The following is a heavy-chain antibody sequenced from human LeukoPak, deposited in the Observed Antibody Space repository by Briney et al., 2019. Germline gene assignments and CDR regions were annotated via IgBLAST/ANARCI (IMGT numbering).Heavy chain of an antibody. CDR3: ATPSGYCSSTSCSMFDY. V-gene: IGHV1-69*05. CDR1: GGTFSSYA. CDR2: IIPIFGTA. D-gene: IGHD2-2*01. Sequence: SVKVSCKASGGTFSSYAISWVRQAPGQGLEWMGGIIPIFGTANYAQKFQGRVTITTDESTSTAYMELSSLRSEDAAVYYCATPSGYCSSTSCSMFDYWGQGTLVTVSS. J-gene: IGHJ4*02.